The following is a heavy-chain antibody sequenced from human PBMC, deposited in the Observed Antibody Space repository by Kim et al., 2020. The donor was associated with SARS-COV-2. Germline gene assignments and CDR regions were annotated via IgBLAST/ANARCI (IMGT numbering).Heavy chain of an antibody. Sequence: TANYAKKFQGRVTITADESTSTAYMELSSLRSEDTAVYYCARDLYGPFDIWGQGTMVTVSS. V-gene: IGHV1-69*01. CDR2: TA. CDR3: ARDLYGPFDI. J-gene: IGHJ3*02. D-gene: IGHD2-2*02.